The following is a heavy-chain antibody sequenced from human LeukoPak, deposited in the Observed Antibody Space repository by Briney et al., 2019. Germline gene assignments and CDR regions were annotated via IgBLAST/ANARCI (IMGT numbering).Heavy chain of an antibody. J-gene: IGHJ6*02. D-gene: IGHD3-9*01. Sequence: ASVKVSCKASGYTFTSYGISWVRQAPGQGLEWMGWISAYNGNTNYAQKFQGRVTMTTDTSTSTAYMELRSLRSDDTAVYYCARSPLDEWRYFDWLSTPYGMDVWGQGTTVTVSS. CDR1: GYTFTSYG. V-gene: IGHV1-18*01. CDR2: ISAYNGNT. CDR3: ARSPLDEWRYFDWLSTPYGMDV.